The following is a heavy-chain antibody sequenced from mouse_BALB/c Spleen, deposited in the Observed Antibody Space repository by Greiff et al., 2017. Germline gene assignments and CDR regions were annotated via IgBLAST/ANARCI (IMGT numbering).Heavy chain of an antibody. Sequence: VQLQQPGAELVKPGASVKLSCKASGYTFTSYWMHWVKQRPGQGLEWIGEINPSNGRTNYNEKFKSKATLTVDKSSSTAYMQLSSLTSEDSAVYYCARFLTGTRYAMDYWGQGTSVTVSS. V-gene: IGHV1S81*02. CDR3: ARFLTGTRYAMDY. J-gene: IGHJ4*01. D-gene: IGHD4-1*01. CDR1: GYTFTSYW. CDR2: INPSNGRT.